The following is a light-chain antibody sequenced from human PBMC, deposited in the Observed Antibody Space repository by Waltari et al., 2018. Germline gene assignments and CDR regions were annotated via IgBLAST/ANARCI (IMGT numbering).Light chain of an antibody. J-gene: IGKJ1*01. V-gene: IGKV3-20*01. CDR2: AAS. CDR1: QSISRF. Sequence: EIVLTQSPGTLSLSPGGRANLSCRASQSISRFLAWYQQKPGRAPRLLIYAASTRATGIPDRFSGSGSGTDFSLTISGLEPEDFAVYYCQHHLRLPATFGQGTKVEIK. CDR3: QHHLRLPAT.